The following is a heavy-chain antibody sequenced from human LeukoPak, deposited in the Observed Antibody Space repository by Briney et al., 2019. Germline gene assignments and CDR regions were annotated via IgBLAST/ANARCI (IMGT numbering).Heavy chain of an antibody. V-gene: IGHV4-39*01. D-gene: IGHD3-10*01. CDR1: GGSISSSSYY. CDR3: ARMRFGELSEHYMDV. CDR2: IYYSGST. J-gene: IGHJ6*03. Sequence: SETLSLTCTVSGGSISSSSYYWGWIRQPPGKGLEWIGSIYYSGSTYYNPSLKSRVTISVDTSKNQFSLKLSSVTAADTAVYCCARMRFGELSEHYMDVWGKGTTVTISS.